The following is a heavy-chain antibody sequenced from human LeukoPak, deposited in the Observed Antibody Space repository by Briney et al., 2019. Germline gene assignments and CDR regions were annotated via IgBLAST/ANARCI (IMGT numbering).Heavy chain of an antibody. Sequence: GMSLRLSCAASGFTFSKYGMNWVSQAPGKGLEWVAIIWYDGSNKYFAESVMGRFTISKDNSKNTVYLQMNSLRIEDTAVYHCARAGIGNALDYWGPGTQVTVSS. V-gene: IGHV3-33*01. CDR1: GFTFSKYG. D-gene: IGHD2-2*01. CDR3: ARAGIGNALDY. J-gene: IGHJ4*02. CDR2: IWYDGSNK.